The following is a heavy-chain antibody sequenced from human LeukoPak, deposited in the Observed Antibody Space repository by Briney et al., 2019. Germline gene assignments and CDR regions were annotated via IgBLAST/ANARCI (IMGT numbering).Heavy chain of an antibody. CDR2: MNPNSGNT. V-gene: IGHV1-8*03. D-gene: IGHD3-3*01. CDR3: ARGRLSITIFGVVIGYYFDY. J-gene: IGHJ4*02. Sequence: GASVKVSCKASGYTFTSYDINWVRQATGQGLEWMGWMNPNSGNTGYAQKFQGRVTFTRNTSISTAYMELSSLRSEDTAVYYCARGRLSITIFGVVIGYYFDYWGQGTLVTVSS. CDR1: GYTFTSYD.